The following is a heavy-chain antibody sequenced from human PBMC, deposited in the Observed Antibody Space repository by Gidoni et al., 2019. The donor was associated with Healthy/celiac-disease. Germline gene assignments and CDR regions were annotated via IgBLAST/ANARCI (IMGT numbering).Heavy chain of an antibody. D-gene: IGHD5-12*01. Sequence: QAQLQESGPGLVKPSGTLSFPCAVSGGSISSSNWWSWVRQPPGKGLEWIGGIYHSGSTNYNPSRKSRVTISVDKSKNQFSLKLSAVTAADTAVYYCARDGVGGDRVATPDPSDAFDIWGQGTMVTVSS. J-gene: IGHJ3*02. CDR1: GGSISSSNW. CDR3: ARDGVGGDRVATPDPSDAFDI. V-gene: IGHV4-4*02. CDR2: IYHSGST.